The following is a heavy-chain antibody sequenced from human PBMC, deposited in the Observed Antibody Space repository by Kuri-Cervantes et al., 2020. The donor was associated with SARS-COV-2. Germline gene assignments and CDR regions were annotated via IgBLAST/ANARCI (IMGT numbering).Heavy chain of an antibody. CDR2: IYTSGST. J-gene: IGHJ3*02. D-gene: IGHD3-3*01. Sequence: SEILSLTCTVSGGSISSGSYYRSWIRQPAGKGLEWIGYIYTSGSTNYNPSLKSRVTISVDTSKNQISLKLSSVTAADTAVYYCARDQGSGNPALDACDMWGQGTTVTVSS. V-gene: IGHV4-61*09. CDR1: GGSISSGSYY. CDR3: ARDQGSGNPALDACDM.